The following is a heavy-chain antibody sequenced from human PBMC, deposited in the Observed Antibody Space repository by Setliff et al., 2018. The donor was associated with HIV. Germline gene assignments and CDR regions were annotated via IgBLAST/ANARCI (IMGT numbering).Heavy chain of an antibody. J-gene: IGHJ4*02. V-gene: IGHV4-34*01. CDR3: ARSPTSNYLYYFDF. CDR2: INDSGSI. D-gene: IGHD4-4*01. CDR1: GGSLNTNH. Sequence: SETLSLTCAVYGGSLNTNHWSWIRQSPGKGLEWIGEINDSGSINYNPSLKSRITISVDTSKKQFSLKLSSVTAADTAVYYCARSPTSNYLYYFDFWGQGTLVTVSS.